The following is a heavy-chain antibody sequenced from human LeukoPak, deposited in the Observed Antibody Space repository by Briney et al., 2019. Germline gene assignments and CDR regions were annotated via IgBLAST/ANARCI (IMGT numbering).Heavy chain of an antibody. CDR1: GGSISSYY. D-gene: IGHD3-10*01. J-gene: IGHJ4*02. CDR3: ARDTAYYYGSGSLDY. Sequence: SETLSLTCTVSGGSISSYYWSWIRQPPGKGLEWIGYIYYSGSTNYNPSLKSRVTISVDTSKNQFSLKLSSVTAADTAVYYCARDTAYYYGSGSLDYWGQGTLVTVSS. V-gene: IGHV4-59*01. CDR2: IYYSGST.